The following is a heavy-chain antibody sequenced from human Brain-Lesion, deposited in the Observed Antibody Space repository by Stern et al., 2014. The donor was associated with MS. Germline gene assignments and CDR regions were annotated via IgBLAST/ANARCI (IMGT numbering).Heavy chain of an antibody. CDR2: IYYSGNT. CDR1: TSYA. J-gene: IGHJ5*02. V-gene: IGHV4-39*01. CDR3: AGEEDIRYCSGGSCTGNWFDP. Sequence: TSYAWAWIRQPPGKGLEWIGTIYYSGNTYYSPSLKSRLTISLDTSKNQFSLQLRPVTAADTAVYYCAGEEDIRYCSGGSCTGNWFDPWGQGTLVTVSS. D-gene: IGHD2-15*01.